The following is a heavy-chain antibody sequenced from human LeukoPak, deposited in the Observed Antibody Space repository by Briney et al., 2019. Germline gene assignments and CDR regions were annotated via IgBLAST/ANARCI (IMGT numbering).Heavy chain of an antibody. J-gene: IGHJ4*02. CDR2: ISGSGGST. Sequence: PGGSLRLSCAASGFTFSSYAMSWVRQAPGKGLEWVSAISGSGGSTYYADSVKGRFTISRDNSKNTLYLQMNSLGAEDTAVYYCAKEAGSTAQAIIFFDYWGQGTLVTVSS. CDR3: AKEAGSTAQAIIFFDY. CDR1: GFTFSSYA. D-gene: IGHD6-19*01. V-gene: IGHV3-23*01.